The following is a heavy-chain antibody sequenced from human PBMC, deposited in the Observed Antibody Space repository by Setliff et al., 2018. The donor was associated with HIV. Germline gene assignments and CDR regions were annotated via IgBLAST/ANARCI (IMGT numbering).Heavy chain of an antibody. D-gene: IGHD6-6*01. CDR2: INPSSGST. CDR3: ARDPVPSSSASYFQH. J-gene: IGHJ1*01. CDR1: GYTFTSYY. Sequence: GASVKVSCKASGYTFTSYYMHWVRQAPGQGLEWMGIINPSSGSTTYAQKFQGRVTMTSDTSTSTVYMELSSRRSEDTAVYSCARDPVPSSSASYFQHWGQGTPVTVSS. V-gene: IGHV1-46*01.